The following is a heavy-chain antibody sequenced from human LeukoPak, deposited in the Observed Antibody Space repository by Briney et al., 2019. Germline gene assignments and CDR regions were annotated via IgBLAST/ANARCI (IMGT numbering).Heavy chain of an antibody. J-gene: IGHJ4*02. Sequence: SETLSLTCTVSGYSIRSGYYWGWIRQPPGKGLEWIGSIYHSGSTYYNPSLKSRVTISVDTSKNQFSLKLKSVTAADTAVYFCASSNWLRDANFDCWGQGTLVTVSS. CDR2: IYHSGST. D-gene: IGHD6-13*01. CDR1: GYSIRSGYY. V-gene: IGHV4-38-2*02. CDR3: ASSNWLRDANFDC.